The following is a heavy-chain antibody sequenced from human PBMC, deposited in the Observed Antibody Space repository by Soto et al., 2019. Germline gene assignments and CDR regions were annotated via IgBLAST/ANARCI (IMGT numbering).Heavy chain of an antibody. Sequence: QVQLVQSGAEVTKPGASLKVSCKTSGYSFIGYYIHWVRQAPGQGLEWMGWINPNTGGTKYTQKFQGWVTMTTDTSISTASLEPSRLRSDATAVYYCVRGDVTTVTTTLDYWGQGTLVTVSS. J-gene: IGHJ4*02. CDR3: VRGDVTTVTTTLDY. CDR2: INPNTGGT. D-gene: IGHD4-17*01. CDR1: GYSFIGYY. V-gene: IGHV1-2*04.